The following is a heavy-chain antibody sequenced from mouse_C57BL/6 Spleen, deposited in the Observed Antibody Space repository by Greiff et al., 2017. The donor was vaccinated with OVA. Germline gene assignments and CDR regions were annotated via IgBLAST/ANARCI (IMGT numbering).Heavy chain of an antibody. D-gene: IGHD4-1*01. J-gene: IGHJ3*01. CDR2: IDHSDSYT. V-gene: IGHV1-50*01. CDR3: ARVGPLAY. Sequence: VQLQQPGAELVKPGASVKLSCKASGYTFTSYWMQWVKQRPGKGLEWIGEIDHSDSYTNYNQKLKGTATLTVDTASSKGSMQLSSLTSEDSAVYYCARVGPLAYWGKGTLVTVSA. CDR1: GYTFTSYW.